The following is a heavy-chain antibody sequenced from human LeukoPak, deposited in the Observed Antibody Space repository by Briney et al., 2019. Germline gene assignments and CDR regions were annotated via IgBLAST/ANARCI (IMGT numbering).Heavy chain of an antibody. Sequence: SETLSLTCVVSGFSISSGYYWGWIRQPPGKGLEWIGSMHPGGSTFYNPSLKSRVTISLDTSKNHFSLKMTSVTAADTAVYYCARDPSGTAAAVGDYWGQGTLVTVSS. D-gene: IGHD6-13*01. CDR2: MHPGGST. CDR3: ARDPSGTAAAVGDY. CDR1: GFSISSGYY. V-gene: IGHV4-38-2*02. J-gene: IGHJ4*02.